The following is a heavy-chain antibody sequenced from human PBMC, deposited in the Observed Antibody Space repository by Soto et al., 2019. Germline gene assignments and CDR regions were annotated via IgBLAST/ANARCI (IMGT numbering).Heavy chain of an antibody. D-gene: IGHD4-4*01. J-gene: IGHJ3*01. Sequence: GGSLRLSCAVSGLTVSGKKYVAWVRQAPGKGLEWVSGFYDLDGTYYADSLKGRFTTSGDSARTIVYLQMNGLRPEDTAVYYCATWHLQEHAYDVWGQGTTVTVSS. CDR3: ATWHLQEHAYDV. CDR1: GLTVSGKKY. V-gene: IGHV3-53*01. CDR2: FYDLDGT.